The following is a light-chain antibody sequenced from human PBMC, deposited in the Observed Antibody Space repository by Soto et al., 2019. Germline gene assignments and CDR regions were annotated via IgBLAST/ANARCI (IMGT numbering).Light chain of an antibody. J-gene: IGKJ1*01. CDR1: QSVANNY. CDR2: AAS. Sequence: IVFAQSPATLSLSPGERATISCRVSQSVANNYLAWYQQKHGQAPRLIIFAASSRATGVPHRFSASGSGTDFTLTISRPEPEDFAVYFCQQYGGSPPWTFGQGTKVDI. CDR3: QQYGGSPPWT. V-gene: IGKV3-20*01.